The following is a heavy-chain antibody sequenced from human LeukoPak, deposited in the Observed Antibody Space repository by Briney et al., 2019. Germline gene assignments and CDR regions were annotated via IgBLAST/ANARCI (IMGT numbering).Heavy chain of an antibody. V-gene: IGHV4-59*01. D-gene: IGHD3-10*01. CDR1: GGSIDNSY. Sequence: SETLSLTCTVSGGSIDNSYWSWIRQPPGKGLEWIGYIYYSGSTNYNPSLQSRVSISVDTSKNQFSLILYSVTAADTAVYFCARAKPLETYYYGSGSGGYFDDWGQGTLVTVSS. J-gene: IGHJ4*02. CDR3: ARAKPLETYYYGSGSGGYFDD. CDR2: IYYSGST.